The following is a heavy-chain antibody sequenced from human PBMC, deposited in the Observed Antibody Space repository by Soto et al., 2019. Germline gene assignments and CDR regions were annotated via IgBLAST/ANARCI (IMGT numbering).Heavy chain of an antibody. V-gene: IGHV3-9*01. CDR1: GFTFDDYA. D-gene: IGHD6-13*01. Sequence: EVQRVESGGGLVQPGRSLRLACTASGFTFDDYALHWVRQAPGKGLEWVSGLTWNSDRVDYTDSVKGRFTISRDKARNSLTLQMTSLRAENPALYFCEKGLSIAAIDYWAQETLVTVSS. CDR2: LTWNSDRV. J-gene: IGHJ4*02. CDR3: EKGLSIAAIDY.